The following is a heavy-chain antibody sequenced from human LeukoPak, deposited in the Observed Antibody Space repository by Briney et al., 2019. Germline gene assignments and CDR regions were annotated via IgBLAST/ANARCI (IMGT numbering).Heavy chain of an antibody. CDR2: ISGTGSDT. Sequence: PGGSLRLSCAASGFTFSSYAMSWVRQAPGKGLEWVSAISGTGSDTYHADSVKGRFTISRDNSRNTLYLQMNTLRAEDTAVYYCAKDLANGYSNDYWGQGTLVTVPS. V-gene: IGHV3-23*01. CDR1: GFTFSSYA. J-gene: IGHJ4*02. D-gene: IGHD5-18*01. CDR3: AKDLANGYSNDY.